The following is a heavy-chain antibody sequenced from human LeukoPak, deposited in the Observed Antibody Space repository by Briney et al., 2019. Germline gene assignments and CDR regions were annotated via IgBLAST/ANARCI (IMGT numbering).Heavy chain of an antibody. CDR2: INPNSGGT. V-gene: IGHV1-2*02. Sequence: ASVKVSCKASGYTFIGYYMHWVRQAPGQGLEWMGWINPNSGGTNYAQKFQGRVTMTRDTSISTAYMELSRLRSDDTAVYYCASLGCSSTSCRVWWFDPWGQGTLVTVSS. CDR3: ASLGCSSTSCRVWWFDP. J-gene: IGHJ5*02. D-gene: IGHD2-2*01. CDR1: GYTFIGYY.